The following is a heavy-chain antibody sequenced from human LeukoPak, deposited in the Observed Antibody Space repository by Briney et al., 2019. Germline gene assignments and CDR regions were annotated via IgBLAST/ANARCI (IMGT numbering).Heavy chain of an antibody. CDR3: ASSANYYGSGSPRFDP. CDR2: IYTSGST. CDR1: GGSISSYY. D-gene: IGHD3-10*01. J-gene: IGHJ5*02. Sequence: SETLSLTCTVSGGSISSYYWSWIRQPAGKGLEWIGRIYTSGSTNYNPSLKSRVTMSVDTSKNQFSLKLSSVTAADTAVYYCASSANYYGSGSPRFDPWGQGTLVTVSS. V-gene: IGHV4-4*07.